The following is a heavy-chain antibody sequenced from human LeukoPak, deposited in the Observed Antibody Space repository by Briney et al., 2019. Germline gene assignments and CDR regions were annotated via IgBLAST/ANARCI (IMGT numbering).Heavy chain of an antibody. D-gene: IGHD2-15*01. CDR2: IYYSGST. V-gene: IGHV4-59*04. J-gene: IGHJ4*02. CDR1: GFTVSSNY. CDR3: ARLVCGGGSCPAEFDY. Sequence: GSLRLSCAASGFTVSSNYMSWIRQPPGKGLEWIGSIYYSGSTYYNPSLNSRVTMFIDMSKNHFSLKMSSVTATDTAVYYCARLVCGGGSCPAEFDYWGQGTLVTVSS.